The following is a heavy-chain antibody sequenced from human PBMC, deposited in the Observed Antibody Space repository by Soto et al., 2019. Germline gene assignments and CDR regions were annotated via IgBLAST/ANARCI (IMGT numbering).Heavy chain of an antibody. D-gene: IGHD2-2*02. Sequence: SVKVSCKACGDSFTGYYMHWLRQAPEQGLEWMGWINPNSGGTNYAQKFQGWVTMTRDTSISTAYMELSRLRSDDTAVYYCASQYTRDYYYGMDVWGQGTTVTVSS. CDR3: ASQYTRDYYYGMDV. CDR1: GDSFTGYY. V-gene: IGHV1-2*04. CDR2: INPNSGGT. J-gene: IGHJ6*02.